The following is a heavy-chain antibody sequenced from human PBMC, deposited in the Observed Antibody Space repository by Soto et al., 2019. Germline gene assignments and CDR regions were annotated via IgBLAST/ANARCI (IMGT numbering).Heavy chain of an antibody. CDR1: GGSVSSTNW. CDR2: IYHNGSP. Sequence: TLSLTCAVAGGSVSSTNWWGWVRQSPGKGLEWIGEIYHNGSPDYNPSLKSRVTISVDKSKNHVFLKLTSVTAADTAMYFCGRWLGTSYGMDVWGQGTAVTVS. CDR3: GRWLGTSYGMDV. V-gene: IGHV4-4*01. D-gene: IGHD3-10*01. J-gene: IGHJ6*02.